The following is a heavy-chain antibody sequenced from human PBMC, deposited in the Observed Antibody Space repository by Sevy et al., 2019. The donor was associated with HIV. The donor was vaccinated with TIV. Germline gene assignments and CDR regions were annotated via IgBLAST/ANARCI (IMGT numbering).Heavy chain of an antibody. Sequence: ASVKVSCQTSGYTFTTYGLSWVRQAPGQGLDWMGWISVYNGNTHYAQEYQGRVTMTTDTSTSTAYVGLRSPRSDDTAVDYCASRATAIGRGYVGCYGLDFWGQGTTVTVSS. CDR1: GYTFTTYG. J-gene: IGHJ6*02. CDR3: ASRATAIGRGYVGCYGLDF. D-gene: IGHD2-2*02. V-gene: IGHV1-18*01. CDR2: ISVYNGNT.